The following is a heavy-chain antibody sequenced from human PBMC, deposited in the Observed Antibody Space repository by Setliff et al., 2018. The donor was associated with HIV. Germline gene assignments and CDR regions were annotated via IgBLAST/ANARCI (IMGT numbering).Heavy chain of an antibody. D-gene: IGHD6-13*01. CDR2: ISPYNGNT. Sequence: ASVKVSCKASGYTFTSYGITWVRQAPGQGLERMGWISPYNGNTNYAQKLQGRVTMTTDTSTSTAYMELRSLRSDDTAVYYCARLRIGSSSWRQLDYWGQGTLVTVSS. J-gene: IGHJ4*02. CDR3: ARLRIGSSSWRQLDY. V-gene: IGHV1-18*01. CDR1: GYTFTSYG.